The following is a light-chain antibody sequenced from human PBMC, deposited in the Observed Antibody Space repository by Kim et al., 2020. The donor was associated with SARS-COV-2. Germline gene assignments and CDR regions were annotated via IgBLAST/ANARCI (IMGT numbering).Light chain of an antibody. CDR1: NIGSKH. CDR2: SDS. V-gene: IGLV3-9*01. CDR3: QVWDGFKV. Sequence: SYELTQPLSVSVALGQTATISCGGNNIGSKHVHWYQQRPGQAPVLVIYSDSNRPSGIPARFSGSNSGNTATLTITRAQAGDEADYFCQVWDGFKVFG. J-gene: IGLJ1*01.